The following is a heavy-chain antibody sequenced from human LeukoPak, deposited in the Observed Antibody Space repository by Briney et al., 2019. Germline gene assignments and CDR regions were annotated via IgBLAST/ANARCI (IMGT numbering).Heavy chain of an antibody. J-gene: IGHJ3*02. D-gene: IGHD3-22*01. Sequence: GGSLRLSCAASGFTFSSYWMHWVRHAPGKGLVWVSRINSDGSSTSYADSVKGRFTISRDNAKNTLYLQMNSLRAEDTAVYYCASTYYYDSSGYLGAFDIWGQGTMVTVSS. CDR2: INSDGSST. V-gene: IGHV3-74*01. CDR1: GFTFSSYW. CDR3: ASTYYYDSSGYLGAFDI.